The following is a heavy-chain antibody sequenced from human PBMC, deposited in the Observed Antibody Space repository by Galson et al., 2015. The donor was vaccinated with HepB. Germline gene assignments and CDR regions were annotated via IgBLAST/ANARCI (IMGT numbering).Heavy chain of an antibody. Sequence: SLRLSCATSGFTFSTFAMIWVRQAPGKGLEWVSAISDGGDTTYYADSVKGRFSITRDVSKSTLSLQMNGLRAEDTAVYYCAKGDTPWGGFDIWGQGTMVAVSS. D-gene: IGHD2-21*01. CDR3: AKGDTPWGGFDI. V-gene: IGHV3-23*01. CDR2: ISDGGDTT. CDR1: GFTFSTFA. J-gene: IGHJ3*02.